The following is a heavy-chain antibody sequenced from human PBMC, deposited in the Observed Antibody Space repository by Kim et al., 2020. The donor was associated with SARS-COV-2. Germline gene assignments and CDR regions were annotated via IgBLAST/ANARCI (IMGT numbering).Heavy chain of an antibody. CDR3: ARDVGPYYYDSSGYYQMYYYYMAV. CDR1: GYTFTSYG. CDR2: ISAYNGNT. V-gene: IGHV1-18*01. Sequence: ASVKVSCKASGYTFTSYGISWVRQAPGQGLEWMGWISAYNGNTNYAQKLQGRVTMTTDTSTSTAYMELRSLRSDDTAVYYCARDVGPYYYDSSGYYQMYYYYMAVWGKGTTVTVSS. J-gene: IGHJ6*03. D-gene: IGHD3-22*01.